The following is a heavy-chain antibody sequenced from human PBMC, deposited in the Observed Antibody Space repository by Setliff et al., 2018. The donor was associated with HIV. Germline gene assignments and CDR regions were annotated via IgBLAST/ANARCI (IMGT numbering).Heavy chain of an antibody. J-gene: IGHJ4*02. V-gene: IGHV4-39*01. D-gene: IGHD6-6*01. CDR3: ARHRASSSGFPLDF. Sequence: PSETLTLTCSVYGDSIGSNTFYWGWHRQPPGQEPEWIGSINHSGNTYYYPSLKSRVTMSVYTSKNQFSLRLGSVTATDTAVYYCARHRASSSGFPLDFWGQGILVTVSS. CDR2: INHSGNT. CDR1: GDSIGSNTFY.